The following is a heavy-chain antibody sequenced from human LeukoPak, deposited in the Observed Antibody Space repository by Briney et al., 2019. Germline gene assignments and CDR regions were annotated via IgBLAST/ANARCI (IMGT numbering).Heavy chain of an antibody. Sequence: PSETLSLTCTVSGGSISSGGYYWSWIRQPPGKGLEWIGEINHSGSTNYNPSLKSRVTISVDTSKNQFSLKLSSVTAADTAVYYCARRKFWSGYHYYYYGMDVWGQGTTVTVSS. CDR2: INHSGST. J-gene: IGHJ6*02. D-gene: IGHD3-3*01. CDR3: ARRKFWSGYHYYYYGMDV. CDR1: GGSISSGGYY. V-gene: IGHV4-39*07.